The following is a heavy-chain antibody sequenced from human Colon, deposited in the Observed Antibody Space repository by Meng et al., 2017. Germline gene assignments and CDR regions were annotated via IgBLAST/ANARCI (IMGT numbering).Heavy chain of an antibody. CDR2: VYYTGSA. J-gene: IGHJ4*02. CDR3: ARGRGSYSSIDF. V-gene: IGHV4-61*03. CDR1: GASVSSDSHY. Sequence: QVRLQGSGPGLGRPSETLSLTCTVPGASVSSDSHYWSWIRQTPGKGLEWIGYVYYTGSANYNPSLKSRVTISVDTSKNHFSLNLTSVTAADTAVYYCARGRGSYSSIDFWGQGTLVTVSS. D-gene: IGHD1-26*01.